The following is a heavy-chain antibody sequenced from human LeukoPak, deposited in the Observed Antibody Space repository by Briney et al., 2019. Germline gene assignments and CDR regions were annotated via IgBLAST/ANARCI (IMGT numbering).Heavy chain of an antibody. CDR3: ARDWSGPNRAEH. V-gene: IGHV4-39*07. CDR1: GGFISSSSYY. D-gene: IGHD3-3*01. Sequence: SETVSLMCTVSGGFISSSSYYWRWIRQAAGKVLEWNVSIYYSGSTYYNPSLKSRVTISVDTSKNQFSLKLSSVTAADTAVYYCARDWSGPNRAEHWGQGTLVTVSS. J-gene: IGHJ1*01. CDR2: IYYSGST.